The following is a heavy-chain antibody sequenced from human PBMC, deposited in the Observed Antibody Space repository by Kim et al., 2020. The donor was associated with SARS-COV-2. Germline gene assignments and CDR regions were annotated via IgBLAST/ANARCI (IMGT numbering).Heavy chain of an antibody. CDR1: GFTFSSYS. Sequence: GGSLRLSCAASGFTFSSYSMNWVRQAPGKGLEWVSSISSSSSYIYYADSVKGRFTISRDNAKNSLYLQMNSLRAEDTAVYYCARDRWFGGVLSSPSIYGMDVWGQGTTVTVSS. V-gene: IGHV3-21*01. CDR3: ARDRWFGGVLSSPSIYGMDV. D-gene: IGHD3-10*01. J-gene: IGHJ6*02. CDR2: ISSSSSYI.